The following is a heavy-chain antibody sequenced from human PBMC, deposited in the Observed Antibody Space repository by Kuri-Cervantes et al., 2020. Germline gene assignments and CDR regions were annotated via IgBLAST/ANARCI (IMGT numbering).Heavy chain of an antibody. Sequence: SETLSLTCTVSGGSISSSSYYWGWIRQPPGKGLEWIGSIYYSGSTYYNPSLKSRVTISVDTSKNQFSLKMSSVTAADTAAYYCATHPGLDYWGQGTLVTVSS. CDR3: ATHPGLDY. CDR1: GGSISSSSYY. J-gene: IGHJ4*02. CDR2: IYYSGST. V-gene: IGHV4-39*01.